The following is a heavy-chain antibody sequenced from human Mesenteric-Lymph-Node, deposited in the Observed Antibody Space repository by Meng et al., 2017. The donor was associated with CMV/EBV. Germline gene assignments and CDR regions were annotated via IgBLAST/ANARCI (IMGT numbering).Heavy chain of an antibody. CDR3: AKDSWGSTTPYGMDV. Sequence: GESLKISCAASGFTFSRYGMHWVRQAPGKGLEWVAVISYDGSNKYYADSVKGRFTISRDNSKNTLYLQMNSLRAEDTAVYYCAKDSWGSTTPYGMDVWGQGTTVTVSS. CDR2: ISYDGSNK. CDR1: GFTFSRYG. V-gene: IGHV3-30*04. D-gene: IGHD2-2*01. J-gene: IGHJ6*02.